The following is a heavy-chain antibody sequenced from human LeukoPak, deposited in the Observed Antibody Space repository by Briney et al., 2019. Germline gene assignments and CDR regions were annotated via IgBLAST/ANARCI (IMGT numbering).Heavy chain of an antibody. CDR2: IYPGDSDT. D-gene: IGHD2-2*01. CDR1: GYTFTSYW. J-gene: IGHJ4*02. Sequence: GESLKISCKASGYTFTSYWIGWVRQVPGKGLEWMGIIYPGDSDTRYSPSFQGQVTISVDESISSASLQWSFLKASDTGMCYCVRLSSRSCDYWGQGTLVTVSS. CDR3: VRLSSRSCDY. V-gene: IGHV5-51*01.